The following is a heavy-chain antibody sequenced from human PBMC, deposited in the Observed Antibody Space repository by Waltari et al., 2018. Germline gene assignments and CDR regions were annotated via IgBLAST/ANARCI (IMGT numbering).Heavy chain of an antibody. D-gene: IGHD3-22*01. Sequence: QVQLQESGPGLVKPSEPLSLTCTVSGYPISSGYYWGWIRQPPGKGLEWIGSIYHRGSTDYNPSLKSRVTISVDTSKNQFSLKLSSVTAADTAVYYCASQYYDSSGGGFDYWGQGTLVTVSS. J-gene: IGHJ4*02. V-gene: IGHV4-38-2*02. CDR3: ASQYYDSSGGGFDY. CDR1: GYPISSGYY. CDR2: IYHRGST.